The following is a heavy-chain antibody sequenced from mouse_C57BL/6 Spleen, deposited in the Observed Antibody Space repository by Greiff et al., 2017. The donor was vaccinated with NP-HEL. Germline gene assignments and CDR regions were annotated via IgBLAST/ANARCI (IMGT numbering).Heavy chain of an antibody. CDR2: IDPNSGGT. CDR1: GYTFTSYW. CDR3: ARGYYGSSYDWYFDV. V-gene: IGHV1-72*01. D-gene: IGHD1-1*01. J-gene: IGHJ1*03. Sequence: QVQLQQPGAELVKPGASVKLSCKASGYTFTSYWMHWVKQRPGRGLEWSGRIDPNSGGTKYNEKFKSKATLTVDKPASTAYMQLSSLTSEDSAVYYCARGYYGSSYDWYFDVWGTGTTVTVSS.